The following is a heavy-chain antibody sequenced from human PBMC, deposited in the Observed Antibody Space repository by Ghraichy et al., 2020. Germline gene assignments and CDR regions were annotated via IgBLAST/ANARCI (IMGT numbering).Heavy chain of an antibody. CDR3: ARGKRGWFDP. Sequence: SETLSLTCAVYGGSFSGYYWSWIRQPPGKGLEWIGEVNHSGSTNYNPSLKSRVTISVDTSKNQFSLKLSSVTAADTAVYYCARGKRGWFDPWGQGTLVTVSS. CDR2: VNHSGST. V-gene: IGHV4-34*01. J-gene: IGHJ5*02. CDR1: GGSFSGYY.